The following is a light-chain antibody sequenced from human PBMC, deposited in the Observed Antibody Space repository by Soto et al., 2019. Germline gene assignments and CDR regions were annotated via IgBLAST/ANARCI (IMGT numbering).Light chain of an antibody. V-gene: IGLV2-11*02. CDR3: RSYAGSRSV. J-gene: IGLJ1*01. CDR1: SSDVGGYNY. Sequence: QSVLSQPRSVSGSPGQSVTISCTGTSSDVGGYNYVSWYQQHPGKAPKLMIYAVSKRPSGVPDRFSGSKSGNTASLTISGLQVEDEADYSCRSYAGSRSVFGTATKVTAL. CDR2: AVS.